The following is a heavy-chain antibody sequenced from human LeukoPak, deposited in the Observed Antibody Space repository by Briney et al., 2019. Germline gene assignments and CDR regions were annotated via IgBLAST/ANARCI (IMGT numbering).Heavy chain of an antibody. J-gene: IGHJ3*02. CDR2: IYHSGST. D-gene: IGHD3-3*01. CDR1: GYSISSGYY. CDR3: ARERGIFWSGYYKERAFDI. Sequence: SETLSLTCTVSGYSISSGYYWGWIRQPPGKGLEWIGSIYHSGSTYYNPSLKSRVTISVDTSKNQFSLKLSSVTAADTAVYYCARERGIFWSGYYKERAFDIWGQGTMVTVSS. V-gene: IGHV4-38-2*02.